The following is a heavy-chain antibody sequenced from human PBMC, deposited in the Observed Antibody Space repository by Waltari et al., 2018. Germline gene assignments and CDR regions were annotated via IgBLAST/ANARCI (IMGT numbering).Heavy chain of an antibody. Sequence: QVQLQESGPGLVKPSETLSLTCTASGGSISSYYWSWIRQPPGKGLEWIGYIYYSGSTNYNPSLKSRVTISVDTSKNQFSMKLSSVTAADTAVYYCARDGIAARGVYYFDYWGQGTLVTVSS. CDR2: IYYSGST. J-gene: IGHJ4*02. D-gene: IGHD6-25*01. V-gene: IGHV4-59*01. CDR3: ARDGIAARGVYYFDY. CDR1: GGSISSYY.